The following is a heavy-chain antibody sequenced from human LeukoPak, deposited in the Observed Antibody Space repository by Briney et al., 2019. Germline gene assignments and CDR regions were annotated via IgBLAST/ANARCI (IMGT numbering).Heavy chain of an antibody. Sequence: SETLSLTCTVSGGSISSGDYYWSWIRQPPGKGLEWIGYIYYSGSTYYNPSLKSRVTISVDKSKNQFSLKLSSVTAADTAVYYCAKVRDTYGERYYFDYWGQGTLVTVSS. D-gene: IGHD5-18*01. CDR3: AKVRDTYGERYYFDY. CDR1: GGSISSGDYY. J-gene: IGHJ4*02. CDR2: IYYSGST. V-gene: IGHV4-30-4*01.